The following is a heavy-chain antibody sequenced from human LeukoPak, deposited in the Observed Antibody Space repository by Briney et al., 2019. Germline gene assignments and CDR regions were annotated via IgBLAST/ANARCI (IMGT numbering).Heavy chain of an antibody. D-gene: IGHD2-15*01. V-gene: IGHV3-53*01. CDR1: GFTVTYYY. Sequence: GGSLRLSCAASGFTVTYYYMSWVRQAPGKGLEWVSVIWTDGGTYYADSVRGRFTISRDDSKNTLFLQMDSLRAEDTAVYYCARAPPGRDLLGGFDFWGQGIRVTVSS. CDR3: ARAPPGRDLLGGFDF. CDR2: IWTDGGT. J-gene: IGHJ4*02.